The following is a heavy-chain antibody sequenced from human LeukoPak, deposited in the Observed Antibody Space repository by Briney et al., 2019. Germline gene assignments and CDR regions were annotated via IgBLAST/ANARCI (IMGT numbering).Heavy chain of an antibody. CDR1: GGSFNSYSYY. J-gene: IGHJ6*03. CDR3: ARVLWLMDYYYYMDV. CDR2: IYYSGNT. Sequence: SETLSLTCTVSGGSFNSYSYYWGWVRQPPGKGLEWFGSIYYSGNTYYNPSLKSRVTISVYMSKYQFSLKLSSVTAADTAVHYCARVLWLMDYYYYMDVWGKGTTVTVSS. D-gene: IGHD5-18*01. V-gene: IGHV4-39*07.